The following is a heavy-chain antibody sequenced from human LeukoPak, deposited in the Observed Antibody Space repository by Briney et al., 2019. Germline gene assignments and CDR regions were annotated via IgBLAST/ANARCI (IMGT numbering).Heavy chain of an antibody. D-gene: IGHD3-16*02. Sequence: KTSETLSLTCAVYGGSFSGYYWSWIRQPPGKGLEWIGEINHSGSTNYNPSLKSRATISVDTSKNQFSLKLSSVTAADTAVYYCARGAYDYVWGSYRYYYFDYWGQGTLVTVSS. J-gene: IGHJ4*02. V-gene: IGHV4-34*01. CDR1: GGSFSGYY. CDR2: INHSGST. CDR3: ARGAYDYVWGSYRYYYFDY.